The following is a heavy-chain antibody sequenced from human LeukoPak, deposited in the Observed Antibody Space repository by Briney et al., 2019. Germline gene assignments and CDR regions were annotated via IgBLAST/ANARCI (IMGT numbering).Heavy chain of an antibody. D-gene: IGHD6-6*01. V-gene: IGHV1-69*05. J-gene: IGHJ4*02. Sequence: SVKVSCKASGYTFTSYAISWVRQAPGQGLEWMGGIIPIFGTANYAQKFQGRVTMTRDTSTSTVYMELSSLRSDDTAVYYCARTAARRFDYWGQGTLVTVSS. CDR2: IIPIFGTA. CDR1: GYTFTSYA. CDR3: ARTAARRFDY.